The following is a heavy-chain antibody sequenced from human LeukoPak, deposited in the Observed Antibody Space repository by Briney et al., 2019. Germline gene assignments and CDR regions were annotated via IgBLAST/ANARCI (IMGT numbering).Heavy chain of an antibody. Sequence: RASVKVSCKASGYTFTSYGLSWVRHVPGQGLEWMGWISPYNGKTNYAQKLQGRVSMTTDTSTTTGYMELRSLRSDDTAVYFCARVGLGSKVDYWGQGTLVTVSS. J-gene: IGHJ4*02. CDR1: GYTFTSYG. CDR3: ARVGLGSKVDY. V-gene: IGHV1-18*04. D-gene: IGHD6-13*01. CDR2: ISPYNGKT.